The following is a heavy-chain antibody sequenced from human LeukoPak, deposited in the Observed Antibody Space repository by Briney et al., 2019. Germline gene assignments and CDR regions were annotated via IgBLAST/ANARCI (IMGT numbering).Heavy chain of an antibody. D-gene: IGHD6-19*01. CDR1: GYTFTSYG. CDR3: ARDAYSSGWSDFDY. J-gene: IGHJ4*02. Sequence: GGAVKVSCKASGYTFTSYGIRWVRQAPGQGLERMGWISAYNGNTTYAQKLQGRVTMTTDTSTSTAYMELRSLRSDDTAVYYCARDAYSSGWSDFDYWGQGTLVTVSS. CDR2: ISAYNGNT. V-gene: IGHV1-18*01.